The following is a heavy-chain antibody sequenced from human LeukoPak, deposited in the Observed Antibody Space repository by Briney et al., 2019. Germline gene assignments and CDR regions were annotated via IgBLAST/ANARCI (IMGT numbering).Heavy chain of an antibody. CDR1: GFTFSSYS. CDR2: ISSSSTTI. J-gene: IGHJ4*02. Sequence: GSLRLSCAASGFTFSSYSMNWVRQAPGKGLEWVSYISSSSTTIYYADSVKGRFTISRDNARNSLYLQMNSLRAEDTAVYYCARGPYTSGHYFDYWGQGTLATVSS. V-gene: IGHV3-48*04. D-gene: IGHD6-19*01. CDR3: ARGPYTSGHYFDY.